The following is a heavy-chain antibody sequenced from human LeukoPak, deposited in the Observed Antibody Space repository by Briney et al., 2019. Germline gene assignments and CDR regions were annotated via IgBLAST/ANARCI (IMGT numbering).Heavy chain of an antibody. CDR3: ARAKGPSGGYYYYYYMDV. D-gene: IGHD3-10*01. CDR1: GGSFSGYY. CDR2: INHSGST. Sequence: SETLSLTCAVYGGSFSGYYWSWIRQPPGKGLEWIGEINHSGSTNYNPSLKSRVTISVDTSKNQFSLKLSSVTAAGTAVYYCARAKGPSGGYYYYYYMDVWGKGTTVTVSS. V-gene: IGHV4-34*01. J-gene: IGHJ6*03.